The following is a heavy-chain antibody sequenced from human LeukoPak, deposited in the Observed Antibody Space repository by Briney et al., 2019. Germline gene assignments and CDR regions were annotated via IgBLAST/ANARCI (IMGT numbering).Heavy chain of an antibody. Sequence: PGGSLRLSCAASGFTFSSYSMNWVRQAPGKGLEWVSSISSSSSYIYYADSVKGRFTISRDNAKNSLYLQMNSLRAEDTAVYYCARTAEKRGYSGYDGRDAFDIWGQGTMVTVSS. CDR3: ARTAEKRGYSGYDGRDAFDI. J-gene: IGHJ3*02. CDR1: GFTFSSYS. D-gene: IGHD5-12*01. V-gene: IGHV3-21*01. CDR2: ISSSSSYI.